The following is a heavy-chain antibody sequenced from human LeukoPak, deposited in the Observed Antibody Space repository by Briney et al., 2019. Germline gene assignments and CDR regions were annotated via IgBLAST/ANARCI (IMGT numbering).Heavy chain of an antibody. Sequence: ASVKVSCKASGYTFTSFGISWVRQAPGQGLEWMGWISAYNGNTNYAQKLQGRVTMTTDTSTSTAYMELRSLRSDDTAVYYCARDSRYCSSTSCAEGWFDTWGQGTLGSVSS. CDR3: ARDSRYCSSTSCAEGWFDT. CDR2: ISAYNGNT. V-gene: IGHV1-18*01. J-gene: IGHJ5*02. D-gene: IGHD2-2*01. CDR1: GYTFTSFG.